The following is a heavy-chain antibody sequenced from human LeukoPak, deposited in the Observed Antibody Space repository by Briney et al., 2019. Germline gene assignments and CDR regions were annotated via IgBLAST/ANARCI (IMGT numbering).Heavy chain of an antibody. J-gene: IGHJ4*02. D-gene: IGHD3-10*01. CDR1: GGTFSSYA. CDR2: IIPIFGTA. Sequence: SVKVSCKASGGTFSSYAISWVRQAPGQGLEWMGGIIPIFGTANYAQKFQGRVTITADKSTSTAYMELSSLRSEDTAVYYCARGKALLWFGEPHYFDYWGQGTLVTVSS. CDR3: ARGKALLWFGEPHYFDY. V-gene: IGHV1-69*06.